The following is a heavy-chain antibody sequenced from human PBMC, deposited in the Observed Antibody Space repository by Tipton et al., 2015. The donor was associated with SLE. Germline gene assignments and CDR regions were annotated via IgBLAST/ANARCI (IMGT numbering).Heavy chain of an antibody. D-gene: IGHD3-10*01. CDR1: GGSISSSSYY. Sequence: TLSLTCTVSGGSISSSSYYWGWIRQPPGKGLEWIGSIYHSGSTYYNPSLKSRVTISVDTSKNQFSLKLSSVTAADMAVYYCARGFSMVRSYMDVWGKGTTVTVSS. CDR2: IYHSGST. V-gene: IGHV4-39*07. CDR3: ARGFSMVRSYMDV. J-gene: IGHJ6*03.